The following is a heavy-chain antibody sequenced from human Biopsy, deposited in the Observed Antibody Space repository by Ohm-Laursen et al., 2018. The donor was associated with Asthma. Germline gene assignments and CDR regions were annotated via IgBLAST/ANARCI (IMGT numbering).Heavy chain of an antibody. Sequence: SLRLSCSASGFAVSRDHMFWVRQAPGKGLEWASVIYSGGTSHTADSVRGRFTISRDYSKNTLYLQMHSLRAEDTAVYYCARAYGGSFFSGSFDIWGQGTTVTVSS. CDR1: GFAVSRDH. CDR3: ARAYGGSFFSGSFDI. D-gene: IGHD4-23*01. CDR2: IYSGGTS. V-gene: IGHV3-53*01. J-gene: IGHJ3*02.